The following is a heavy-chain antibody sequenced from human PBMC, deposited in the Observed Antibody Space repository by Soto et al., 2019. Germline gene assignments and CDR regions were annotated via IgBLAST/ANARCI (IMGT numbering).Heavy chain of an antibody. D-gene: IGHD1-1*01. Sequence: GGSLRLSCSVSGFTFSAYWMHWVRQVPGKVLTWVSRISDDGSTATYADSVKGRFVISRDSAKNSLYLEMNTLRADDSGLYYCARGPRVSSTGTGTHWGRGTLVTVSS. V-gene: IGHV3-74*01. CDR2: ISDDGSTA. J-gene: IGHJ4*02. CDR1: GFTFSAYW. CDR3: ARGPRVSSTGTGTH.